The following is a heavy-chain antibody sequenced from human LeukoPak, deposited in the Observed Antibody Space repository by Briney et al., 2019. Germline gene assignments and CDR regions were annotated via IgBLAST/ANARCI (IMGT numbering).Heavy chain of an antibody. CDR3: ARGLGMGHDSSGSDWFDS. J-gene: IGHJ5*01. V-gene: IGHV3-21*01. D-gene: IGHD3-22*01. Sequence: GGSLRLSCAASGFTFSSYSMNWVRQAPGKGLEWVSSISSSSSYIYYADSVKGRFTISRDNAKNSLYLQMNSLRVEDTAVYYCARGLGMGHDSSGSDWFDSWGQGTLVTVSS. CDR1: GFTFSSYS. CDR2: ISSSSSYI.